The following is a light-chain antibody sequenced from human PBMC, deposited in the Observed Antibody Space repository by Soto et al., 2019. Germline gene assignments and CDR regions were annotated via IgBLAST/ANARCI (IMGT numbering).Light chain of an antibody. J-gene: IGKJ5*01. Sequence: EIVLTQSPGTLSLSPRQSATLSCRASRSLDSGQLAWYQQKVGRAPRLLIHDAFMRATGIPDRFSGSGSGTDFTLTIARLEPEDFAVYYCQQYGDSPRTFGQGTRLEIK. CDR2: DAF. CDR3: QQYGDSPRT. V-gene: IGKV3-20*01. CDR1: RSLDSGQ.